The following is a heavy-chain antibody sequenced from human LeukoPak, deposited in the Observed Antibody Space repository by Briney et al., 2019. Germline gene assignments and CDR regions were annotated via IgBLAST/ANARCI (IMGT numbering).Heavy chain of an antibody. V-gene: IGHV3-21*01. Sequence: PGGSLRLSCAASGFSFRRYAMNWVRQAPGKGLEWVSSISSSSSYIYYADSVKGRFTISRDNAKNSLYLQMNSLRAEDTAVYYCARDGGGARWGQGTLVTVSS. D-gene: IGHD2-21*01. J-gene: IGHJ4*02. CDR3: ARDGGGAR. CDR1: GFSFRRYA. CDR2: ISSSSSYI.